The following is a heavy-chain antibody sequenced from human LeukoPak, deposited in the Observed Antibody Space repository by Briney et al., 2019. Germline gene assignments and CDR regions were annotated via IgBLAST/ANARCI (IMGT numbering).Heavy chain of an antibody. CDR3: ARGIYYLIEY. V-gene: IGHV4-38-2*01. CDR1: GYSISGGDY. Sequence: SETLSLTCAVSGYSISGGDYWGWIRQSPGKGLEWIGNIFHSGSTYHNPSLKSRVTISVDTSKNEFSLKLSSVTAADTAVYYCARGIYYLIEYWGQGTLVTVSS. D-gene: IGHD3-10*01. J-gene: IGHJ4*02. CDR2: IFHSGST.